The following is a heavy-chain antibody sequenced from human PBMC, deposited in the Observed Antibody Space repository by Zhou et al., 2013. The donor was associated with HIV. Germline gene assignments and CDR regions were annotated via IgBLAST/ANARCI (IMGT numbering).Heavy chain of an antibody. D-gene: IGHD5-12*01. J-gene: IGHJ4*02. V-gene: IGHV1-69*01. Sequence: VQLVQSGAEVKKPGSSVKVSCKASGGTFSSYGISWVRQAPGQGLEWMGGIIPMFGTAKYAQKFQGRVTITTDESTSTAYMELSSLRSEDTAIYYCARSPFVSTMGYFDYWGQGTLVTVSS. CDR2: IIPMFGTA. CDR1: GGTFSSYG. CDR3: ARSPFVSTMGYFDY.